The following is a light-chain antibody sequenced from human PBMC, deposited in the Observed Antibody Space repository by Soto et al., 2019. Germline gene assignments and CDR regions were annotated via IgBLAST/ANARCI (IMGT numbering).Light chain of an antibody. J-gene: IGKJ3*01. CDR3: QQDGSSSFT. CDR1: QSVSSSY. CDR2: GAS. Sequence: EIVLTQSPGTLSLSPGERATLSCRASQSVSSSYLAWYQQKPGQAPRLLIYGASRRATGIPDRFSGSGSGTDFTLTISRLEPEDFAVYYCQQDGSSSFTFGPGTKVDI. V-gene: IGKV3-20*01.